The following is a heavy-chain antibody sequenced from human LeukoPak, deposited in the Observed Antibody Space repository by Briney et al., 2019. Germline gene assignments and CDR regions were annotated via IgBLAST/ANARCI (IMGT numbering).Heavy chain of an antibody. CDR1: GGSFSGYD. CDR3: ASFIVGATYFDY. J-gene: IGHJ4*02. CDR2: INHSGST. Sequence: SETLSLTCAVYGGSFSGYDWSWIRQPPGKGLEWIGEINHSGSTNYNPSLKSRVTISVDTSKNQFSLKLSSVTAADTAVYYCASFIVGATYFDYWGLGTLVTVSS. D-gene: IGHD1-26*01. V-gene: IGHV4-34*01.